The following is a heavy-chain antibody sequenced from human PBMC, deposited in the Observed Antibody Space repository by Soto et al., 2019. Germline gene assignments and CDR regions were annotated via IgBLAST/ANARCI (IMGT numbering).Heavy chain of an antibody. CDR2: SRDKANSFST. D-gene: IGHD3-10*01. CDR1: GFTLSDYY. J-gene: IGHJ3*01. V-gene: IGHV3-72*01. CDR3: ARTKSYRAFDV. Sequence: EVKLVESGGGLVQPGGSLRLSCAVSGFTLSDYYIDWVRQAPGKGLEWLARSRDKANSFSTDYAASVKGRLSISRDDSESSVFLQMNSLRTEVTALYYCARTKSYRAFDVWGQGTVVIVSS.